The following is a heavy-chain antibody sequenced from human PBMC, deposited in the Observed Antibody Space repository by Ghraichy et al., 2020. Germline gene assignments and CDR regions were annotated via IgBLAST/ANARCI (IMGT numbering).Heavy chain of an antibody. CDR2: IIPILGIA. CDR1: GGTFSSYT. V-gene: IGHV1-69*04. CDR3: ARDRTAGIAVGRGYGMDV. D-gene: IGHD6-19*01. Sequence: SVKVSCKASGGTFSSYTISWVRQAPGQGLEWMGRIIPILGIANYAQKFQGRVTITADKSTSTAYMELSSLRSEDTAVYYCARDRTAGIAVGRGYGMDVWGQGTTVTVSS. J-gene: IGHJ6*02.